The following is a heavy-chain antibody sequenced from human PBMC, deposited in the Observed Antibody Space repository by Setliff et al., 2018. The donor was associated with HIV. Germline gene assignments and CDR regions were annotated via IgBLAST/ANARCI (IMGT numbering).Heavy chain of an antibody. CDR1: GYTLTELS. Sequence: ASVKVSCKVSGYTLTELSRHWVRQAPGKGLEWMGGFDPEDGETIYAQKFQGRVTMTEDTSTDTAYMELSSLRSEDTAVYYCATASPGQQPYYYCYYGMDVWGQGTTVTVSS. CDR3: ATASPGQQPYYYCYYGMDV. D-gene: IGHD6-13*01. CDR2: FDPEDGET. J-gene: IGHJ6*02. V-gene: IGHV1-24*01.